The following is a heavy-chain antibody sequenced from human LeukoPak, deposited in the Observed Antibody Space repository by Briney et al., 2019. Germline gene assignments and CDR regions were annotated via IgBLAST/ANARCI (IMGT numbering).Heavy chain of an antibody. V-gene: IGHV1-46*01. CDR3: AKGTVMIGHDAFDI. D-gene: IGHD3-22*01. CDR2: INPSGGNT. J-gene: IGHJ3*02. Sequence: GASVKVSCKASGYIFTSFYMHWVRQAPGQGLEWMGIINPSGGNTGYAQKFQGRVTMTRDTSTSTVYMELNSLRAEDTAVYYCAKGTVMIGHDAFDIWGQGTMVIVSS. CDR1: GYIFTSFY.